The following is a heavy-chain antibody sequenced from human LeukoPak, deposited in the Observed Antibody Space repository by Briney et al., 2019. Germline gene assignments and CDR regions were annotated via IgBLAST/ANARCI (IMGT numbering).Heavy chain of an antibody. CDR1: GFTFSSYD. V-gene: IGHV3-48*03. Sequence: QPGGSLRLSCAASGFTFSSYDMNWVRQAPGKGLEWVLFIRSSGTTIYYADSVKGRFTISRDNAKNSLYLQMNSLRGEDTAVYYCARMDLWGRGTLVTVSS. CDR3: ARMDL. CDR2: IRSSGTTI. J-gene: IGHJ2*01.